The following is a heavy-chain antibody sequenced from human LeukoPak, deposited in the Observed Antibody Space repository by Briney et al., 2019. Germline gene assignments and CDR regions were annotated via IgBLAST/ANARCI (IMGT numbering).Heavy chain of an antibody. J-gene: IGHJ3*01. V-gene: IGHV1-2*02. CDR1: GFTFTGYY. CDR3: AREGSSGHDWYAFDV. D-gene: IGHD5-12*01. Sequence: ASVKVSCKASGFTFTGYYVQWLRQAPGQGLEWVGWMYFNSGATRYAPKFQGRVTMTRDTSINTAYMELSSLRADDTAMYYCAREGSSGHDWYAFDVWGQETMVTVSS. CDR2: MYFNSGAT.